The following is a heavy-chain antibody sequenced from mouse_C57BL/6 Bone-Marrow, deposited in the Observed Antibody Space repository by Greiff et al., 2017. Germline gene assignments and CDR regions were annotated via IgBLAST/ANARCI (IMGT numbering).Heavy chain of an antibody. J-gene: IGHJ2*01. CDR2: ISSGGDYI. Sequence: EVQGVESGEGLVKPGGSLKLSCAASGFTFSSYAMSWVRQTPEKRLEWVAYISSGGDYIYYAATVKGRFTISRDNARNTLYLQMSSLKSEDTAMYYYTRERGYGSSPYYFDYWGQGTTLTVSS. V-gene: IGHV5-9-1*02. CDR3: TRERGYGSSPYYFDY. D-gene: IGHD1-1*01. CDR1: GFTFSSYA.